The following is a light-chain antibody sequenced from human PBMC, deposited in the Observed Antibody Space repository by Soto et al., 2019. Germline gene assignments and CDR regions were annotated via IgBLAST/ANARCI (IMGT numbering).Light chain of an antibody. Sequence: QMAQSPPSLSASVGVRFPIPCRASQGIRKDLGWYQVKPGKAPKLLIFAASTFQSGVPSRFSGSASGTDFTLTISSLQPEDFATYYCLQDYNYPRTFGQGTKV. CDR3: LQDYNYPRT. V-gene: IGKV1-6*01. CDR2: AAS. CDR1: QGIRKD. J-gene: IGKJ1*01.